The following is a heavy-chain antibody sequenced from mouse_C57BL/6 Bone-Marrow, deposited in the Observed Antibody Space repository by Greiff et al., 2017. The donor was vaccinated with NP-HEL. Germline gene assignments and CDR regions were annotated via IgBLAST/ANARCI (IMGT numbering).Heavy chain of an antibody. CDR2: INYDGSST. V-gene: IGHV5-16*01. CDR3: AREGGYDYDDYAMDY. J-gene: IGHJ4*01. Sequence: EVKVVESEGGLVQPGSSMKLSCTASGFTFSDYYMAWVRQVPEKGLEWVANINYDGSSTYYLDSLKSRFIISRDNAKNILYLQMSSLKSEDTATYYCAREGGYDYDDYAMDYWGQGTSVTVSS. CDR1: GFTFSDYY. D-gene: IGHD2-4*01.